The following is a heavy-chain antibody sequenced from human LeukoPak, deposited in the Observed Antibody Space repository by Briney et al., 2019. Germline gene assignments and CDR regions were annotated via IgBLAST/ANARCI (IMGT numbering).Heavy chain of an antibody. Sequence: ASVKVSCKASGYTFTSYGISWVRQAPGQGLEWMGWINPNSGGTNYAQKFQGRVTMTRDTSISTAYMGLSRLRSDDTAVYYCAREHDFWSGYENKNWFDPWGQGTLVTVSS. CDR2: INPNSGGT. CDR3: AREHDFWSGYENKNWFDP. D-gene: IGHD3-3*01. J-gene: IGHJ5*02. V-gene: IGHV1-2*02. CDR1: GYTFTSYG.